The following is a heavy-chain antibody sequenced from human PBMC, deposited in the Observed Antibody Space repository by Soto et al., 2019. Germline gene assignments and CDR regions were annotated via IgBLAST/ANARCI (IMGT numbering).Heavy chain of an antibody. CDR3: AKGPEYDILTGCDY. Sequence: EVQLLESGGGFVQPGESLRLSCAASGFTFSLSAMSWVRQAPGRGLDWVSSLSGGGSTTDYADSVKGRFTISRDNSKNTVHLKINGLRAGDTAVYYCAKGPEYDILTGCDYGGQGALVTVSS. CDR2: LSGGGSTT. V-gene: IGHV3-23*01. D-gene: IGHD3-9*01. J-gene: IGHJ4*02. CDR1: GFTFSLSA.